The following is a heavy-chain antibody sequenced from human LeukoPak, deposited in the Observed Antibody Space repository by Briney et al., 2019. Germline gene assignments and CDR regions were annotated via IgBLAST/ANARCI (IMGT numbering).Heavy chain of an antibody. V-gene: IGHV2-70*04. CDR3: ARIAAGYYFDY. CDR1: GFSLSTSGMR. D-gene: IGHD6-13*01. CDR2: IDWDDDK. J-gene: IGHJ4*02. Sequence: SGPALVKPPQTLTLTCTFSGFSLSTSGMRVSWIRQPPGKALEWLSRIDWDDDKFYSTSLKTRLTISKDTSKNQVVLTMTNMDPVDTATYYCARIAAGYYFDYWGQGTLVTVSS.